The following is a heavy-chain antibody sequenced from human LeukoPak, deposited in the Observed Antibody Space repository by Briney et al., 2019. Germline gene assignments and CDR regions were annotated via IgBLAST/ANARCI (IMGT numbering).Heavy chain of an antibody. CDR1: GGSISSSSYY. D-gene: IGHD1-14*01. CDR2: IYYSGST. J-gene: IGHJ5*02. Sequence: PSETLSLTCTVSGGSISSSSYYWGWIRQPPGKGLEWIGSIYYSGSTYYNPSLKSRVTISVDTSKNQFSLKLSSVTAADTAVYYCARGVVGRTGSGVIKAEDHREWFDPWGQGTLVTVSS. CDR3: ARGVVGRTGSGVIKAEDHREWFDP. V-gene: IGHV4-39*01.